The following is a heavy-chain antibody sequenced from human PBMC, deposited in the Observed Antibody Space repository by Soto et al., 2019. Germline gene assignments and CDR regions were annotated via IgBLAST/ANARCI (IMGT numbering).Heavy chain of an antibody. Sequence: SETLSLTCTVSGGSISSYYWSWIRQPPGKGLEWIGYIYYSGSTNYNPSLKSRVTISVDTSKNQFSLKLSSVTAADTAVYCCARRYGSCFNYWGQGTLVTVSS. V-gene: IGHV4-59*08. D-gene: IGHD5-18*01. J-gene: IGHJ4*02. CDR1: GGSISSYY. CDR3: ARRYGSCFNY. CDR2: IYYSGST.